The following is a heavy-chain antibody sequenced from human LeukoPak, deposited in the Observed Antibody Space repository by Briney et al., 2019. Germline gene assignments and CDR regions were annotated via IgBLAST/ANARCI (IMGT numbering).Heavy chain of an antibody. CDR2: IYHGGST. J-gene: IGHJ5*02. CDR1: GGSISSSKW. Sequence: SETLSLTCAVSGGSISSSKWWSWVRQPPGKGLEWIGEIYHGGSTNYNPSLKSRVTISVDKSKNHLSLRLSSVTAADTAVYYCASNGATSWGNWFAPWGQGTLVTVSS. V-gene: IGHV4-4*02. D-gene: IGHD3-16*01. CDR3: ASNGATSWGNWFAP.